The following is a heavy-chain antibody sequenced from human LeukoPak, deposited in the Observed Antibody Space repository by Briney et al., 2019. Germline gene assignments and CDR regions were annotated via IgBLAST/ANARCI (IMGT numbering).Heavy chain of an antibody. D-gene: IGHD6-19*01. V-gene: IGHV4-34*01. CDR3: ARLGGSGWRLYYYYYMDV. CDR1: GGSFSGYY. CDR2: INHSGST. Sequence: PSETLSLTCAVYGGSFSGYYWSWIRQPPGKGLEWIGEINHSGSTNYNPSLKSRVTISVDTSKNQFSLKLSSVTAADTAVYYCARLGGSGWRLYYYYYMDVWGKGTTVTISS. J-gene: IGHJ6*03.